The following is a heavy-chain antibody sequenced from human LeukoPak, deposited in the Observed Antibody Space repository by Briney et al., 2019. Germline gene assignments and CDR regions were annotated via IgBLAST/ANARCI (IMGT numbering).Heavy chain of an antibody. CDR1: GFTFSSYA. J-gene: IGHJ4*02. CDR3: ARDGLDSSGWYYFDY. D-gene: IGHD6-19*01. V-gene: IGHV3-33*08. CDR2: IWYDGSNK. Sequence: GGSLRLSCSASGFTFSSYAMHWVRQAPGKGLEWVAVIWYDGSNKYYADSVKGRFTISRDNSKNTLYLQMNSLRAEDTAVYYCARDGLDSSGWYYFDYWGQGTLVTVSS.